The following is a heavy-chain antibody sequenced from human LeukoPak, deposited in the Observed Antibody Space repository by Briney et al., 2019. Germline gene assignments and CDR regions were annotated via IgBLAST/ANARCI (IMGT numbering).Heavy chain of an antibody. CDR3: ARGGMGASWALSY. CDR2: TKNKANSYTT. J-gene: IGHJ4*02. V-gene: IGHV3-72*01. Sequence: GGSLRLSCAASGFTFNDHYMDWVRQAPGQGLEWVGRTKNKANSYTTEYAASVKGRFTISREDSKNSLYLQMNSLKTEDTAVYFCARGGMGASWALSYWGQGTLVTVSS. D-gene: IGHD1-26*01. CDR1: GFTFNDHY.